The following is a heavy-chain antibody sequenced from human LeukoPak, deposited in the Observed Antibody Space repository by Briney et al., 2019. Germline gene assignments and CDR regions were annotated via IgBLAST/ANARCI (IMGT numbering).Heavy chain of an antibody. CDR3: ARDPNWGSGY. V-gene: IGHV3-23*01. CDR1: GFTFSSYT. Sequence: PGGSLRLSCATSGFTFSSYTMIWVRQAPGKGLEWVSIIGASGGDIHYADSVKGRFSISRDNPKNTLTLQMNSLRVDDTAVYYCARDPNWGSGYWGQGTLVTVSS. CDR2: IGASGGDI. J-gene: IGHJ4*02. D-gene: IGHD7-27*01.